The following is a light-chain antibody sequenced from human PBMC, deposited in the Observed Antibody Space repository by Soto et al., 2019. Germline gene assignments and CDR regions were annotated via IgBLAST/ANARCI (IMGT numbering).Light chain of an antibody. CDR1: QAIRTA. J-gene: IGKJ4*01. Sequence: IQLTRSPSSLSASVGNILTITCRASQAIRTALGWYQQKPGKAPKLLIYAASSLQSGVPSSFSGSGSGTDFTLTISSLQTEDFATYYCQQSYITSQVTFGGGTKVDIK. CDR3: QQSYITSQVT. V-gene: IGKV1-39*01. CDR2: AAS.